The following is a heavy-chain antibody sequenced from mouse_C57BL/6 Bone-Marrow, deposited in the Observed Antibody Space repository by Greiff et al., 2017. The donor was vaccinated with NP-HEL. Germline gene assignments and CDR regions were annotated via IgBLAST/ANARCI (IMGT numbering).Heavy chain of an antibody. V-gene: IGHV1-55*01. Sequence: QVQLQQPGAELVKPGASVQMSCTASGYTFTSYWITWVKQRPGQGLEWIGDIYPGSGSTNYIKKFKSKATLTVDTSSSTAYMQLSSLTSEDSAVYYCANPAGTRYFDVWGTGTTVTVSS. CDR2: IYPGSGST. CDR3: ANPAGTRYFDV. CDR1: GYTFTSYW. J-gene: IGHJ1*03. D-gene: IGHD4-1*01.